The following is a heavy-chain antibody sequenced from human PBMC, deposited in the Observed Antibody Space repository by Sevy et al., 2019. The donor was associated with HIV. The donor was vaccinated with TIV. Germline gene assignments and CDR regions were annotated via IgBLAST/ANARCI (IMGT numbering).Heavy chain of an antibody. D-gene: IGHD6-13*01. J-gene: IGHJ4*02. Sequence: SETLSLTCTVSGGSVSSSSYYWGWIRQPPGKGLDWIGSIYYSGSTYYNPSLKSRVTISVDTPKNQFSLKVRSVTAADTAVYYCAREGPRIAQFDYWGQGALVTVSS. CDR2: IYYSGST. CDR3: AREGPRIAQFDY. CDR1: GGSVSSSSYY. V-gene: IGHV4-39*02.